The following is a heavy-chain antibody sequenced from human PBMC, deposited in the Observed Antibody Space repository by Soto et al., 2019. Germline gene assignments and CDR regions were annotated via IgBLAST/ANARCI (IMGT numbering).Heavy chain of an antibody. CDR3: AKDEINCSGGSCYPNFDY. V-gene: IGHV3-30*18. J-gene: IGHJ4*02. Sequence: QVQLVESGGGVVQPGRSLRLSCAASGFTFSSYGMHWVRQAPGKGLEWVAVISYDGSNKYYADSVKGRFTISRDNSKNTLYLQMNSLRAEDTAVYYCAKDEINCSGGSCYPNFDYWGQGTLVTVSS. D-gene: IGHD2-15*01. CDR1: GFTFSSYG. CDR2: ISYDGSNK.